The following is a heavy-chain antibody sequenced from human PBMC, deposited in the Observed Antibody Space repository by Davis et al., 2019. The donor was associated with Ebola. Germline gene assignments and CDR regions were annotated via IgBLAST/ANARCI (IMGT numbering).Heavy chain of an antibody. CDR2: ISGSGGST. D-gene: IGHD6-19*01. CDR1: GFTFSSYA. J-gene: IGHJ4*02. Sequence: GESLKISCAASGFTFSSYAMSWVRQAPGKGLEWVSAISGSGGSTYYADSVKGRFTISRDNSKNTLYLQMNSLRAEDTAVYYCAKARRAVAGGPTQFDYWGQGTLVTVSS. V-gene: IGHV3-23*01. CDR3: AKARRAVAGGPTQFDY.